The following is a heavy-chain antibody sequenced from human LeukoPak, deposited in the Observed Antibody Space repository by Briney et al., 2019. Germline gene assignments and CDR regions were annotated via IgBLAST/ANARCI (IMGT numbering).Heavy chain of an antibody. J-gene: IGHJ6*02. D-gene: IGHD6-13*01. V-gene: IGHV4-34*01. Sequence: SETLSLTCAVYGGSFSGYYWSWIRQPPGKGLEWIGEINHSGGTNYNPSLKSRVTISVDTSKNQFSLKLSSVTAADTAVYYCARDSSSWIYYYYYGMDVWGQGTTVTVSS. CDR3: ARDSSSWIYYYYYGMDV. CDR1: GGSFSGYY. CDR2: INHSGGT.